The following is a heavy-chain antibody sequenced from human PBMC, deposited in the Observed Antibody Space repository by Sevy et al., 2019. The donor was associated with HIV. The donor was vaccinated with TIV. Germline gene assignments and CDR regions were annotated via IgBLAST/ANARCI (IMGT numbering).Heavy chain of an antibody. CDR1: GLTFTYAW. CDR2: IKSKVDGGTT. J-gene: IGHJ6*02. CDR3: ATDPIIVLMVTDGMDV. V-gene: IGHV3-15*01. D-gene: IGHD2-8*01. Sequence: GGSLRLSCAVSGLTFTYAWMSWVRQAPGKGLEWVGRIKSKVDGGTTDYGAPVKGRLTISRDDSKNTLYLQMNSPKTEDTAVYYCATDPIIVLMVTDGMDVWGQGTTVTVSS.